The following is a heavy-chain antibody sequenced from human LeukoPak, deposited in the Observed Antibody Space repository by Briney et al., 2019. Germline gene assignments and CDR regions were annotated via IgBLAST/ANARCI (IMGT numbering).Heavy chain of an antibody. CDR3: ARDHCGGDCYSDY. CDR1: GFIFSNYY. V-gene: IGHV3-21*04. J-gene: IGHJ4*02. Sequence: GGSLRLSCAASGFIFSNYYLNWVRKAPGKGLEWVSCIHGSASYNYYADSVKGRFTISRDNSKNTLYLQMNSLRAEDTAVYYCARDHCGGDCYSDYWGQGTLVTVSS. D-gene: IGHD2-21*02. CDR2: IHGSASYN.